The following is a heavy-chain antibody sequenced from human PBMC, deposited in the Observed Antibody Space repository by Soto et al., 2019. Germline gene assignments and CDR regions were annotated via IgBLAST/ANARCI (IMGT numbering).Heavy chain of an antibody. Sequence: KPSETLSLTCTVSGGSISSYYWSWIRQPPGKGLEWIGYIYYSGSTNYNPSLKSRVTISVDTSKNQFSLKLSSVTAADTAVYYCARHGRWLGDFDIWGQGTMVTVSS. CDR2: IYYSGST. CDR1: GGSISSYY. V-gene: IGHV4-59*08. J-gene: IGHJ3*02. CDR3: ARHGRWLGDFDI. D-gene: IGHD5-12*01.